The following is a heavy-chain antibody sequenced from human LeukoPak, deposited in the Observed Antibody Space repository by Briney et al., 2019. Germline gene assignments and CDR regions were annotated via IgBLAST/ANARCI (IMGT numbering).Heavy chain of an antibody. CDR2: IIPIFGTA. V-gene: IGHV1-69*13. D-gene: IGHD1-7*01. Sequence: ASVKVSCKASVGTFSSYAISWVRQAPGQGLEWMGGIIPIFGTANYAQKFQGRVTITADESTSTAYMELSSLRSEDTAVYYCARGGELRDAFDIRGQGTMVTVSS. J-gene: IGHJ3*02. CDR3: ARGGELRDAFDI. CDR1: VGTFSSYA.